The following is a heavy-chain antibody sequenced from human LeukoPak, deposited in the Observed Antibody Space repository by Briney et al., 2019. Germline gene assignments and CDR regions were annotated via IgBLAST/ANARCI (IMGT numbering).Heavy chain of an antibody. CDR2: VSGSGDTT. D-gene: IGHD1-26*01. CDR1: EFTFSGFA. V-gene: IGHV3-23*01. J-gene: IGHJ3*02. CDR3: ASRGATNDAFDI. Sequence: GGSLRLSCAASEFTFSGFAMNWVRQAPGKGLEWAAAVSGSGDTTDYADSVKGRFTISRDNAKNSLYLQMNSLRAEDTAVYYCASRGATNDAFDIWGQGTMVTVSS.